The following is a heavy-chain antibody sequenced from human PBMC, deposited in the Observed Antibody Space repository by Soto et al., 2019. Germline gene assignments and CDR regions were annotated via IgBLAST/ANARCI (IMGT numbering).Heavy chain of an antibody. CDR2: TNAGNGNT. CDR3: ARGDYYDIHDY. D-gene: IGHD3-22*01. V-gene: IGHV1-3*01. CDR1: GYTFTNYA. J-gene: IGHJ4*02. Sequence: QVQLVQSGAEVKKPGASVKVSCKASGYTFTNYAMHWVRQAPGQRLEWMGWTNAGNGNTKSSQKFQGRVTSTSDTSASTAYMELSSLRSEDTAVYYCARGDYYDIHDYWGQGTLVTFYS.